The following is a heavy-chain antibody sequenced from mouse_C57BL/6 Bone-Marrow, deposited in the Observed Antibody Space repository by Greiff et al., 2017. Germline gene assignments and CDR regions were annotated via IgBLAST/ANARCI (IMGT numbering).Heavy chain of an antibody. CDR2: INPSSGCT. J-gene: IGHJ1*03. V-gene: IGHV1-7*01. CDR1: GYTFTSYW. Sequence: VQLQQSGAELAKPGASVKLSCKASGYTFTSYWMHWVKRRPGQGLEWIGYINPSSGCTRYNQKFKDKATLTADKSSSTAYMQLSSLTYEDSAVYYCARWDDCYYGGYWYFDVWGTGTTVTVSS. D-gene: IGHD2-3*01. CDR3: ARWDDCYYGGYWYFDV.